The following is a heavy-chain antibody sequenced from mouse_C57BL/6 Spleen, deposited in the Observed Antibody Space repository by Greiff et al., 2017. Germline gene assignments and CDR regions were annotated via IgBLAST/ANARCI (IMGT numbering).Heavy chain of an antibody. CDR2: INPNNGGT. D-gene: IGHD1-1*01. Sequence: VQLQQSGPELVKPGASVKISCKASGYTFTDYYMNWVKQSHGKSLEWIGDINPNNGGTSYNQKFKGKATLTVDKSSSTAYMALRSLTSEDSAVYYCARLYGSSYEWYFDVWGTGTTVTGSS. CDR1: GYTFTDYY. CDR3: ARLYGSSYEWYFDV. V-gene: IGHV1-26*01. J-gene: IGHJ1*03.